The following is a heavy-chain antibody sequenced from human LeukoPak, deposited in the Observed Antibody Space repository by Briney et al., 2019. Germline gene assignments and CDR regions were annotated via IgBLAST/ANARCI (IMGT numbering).Heavy chain of an antibody. CDR1: GFTFSSYA. Sequence: GGSLRLSCAASGFTFSSYAMSWVRQAPGKGLEWVSAISGSGGSTYYADSVKGRFTISRGNSKNTLYLQMNSLRAEDTAVYYCAKDRTSIFGVVRASFDYWGQGTLVSVSS. CDR3: AKDRTSIFGVVRASFDY. J-gene: IGHJ4*02. D-gene: IGHD3-3*01. V-gene: IGHV3-23*01. CDR2: ISGSGGST.